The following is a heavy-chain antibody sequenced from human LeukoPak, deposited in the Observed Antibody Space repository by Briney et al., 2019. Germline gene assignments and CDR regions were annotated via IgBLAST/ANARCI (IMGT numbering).Heavy chain of an antibody. J-gene: IGHJ4*02. CDR1: GYTFTGYY. Sequence: ASVNVSCKASGYTFTGYYMHWVRQAPGQGLEWMGWINPNSGDTNYAQKFQGRVTMTRDTSISTAYMELSRLRSDDTAVYYCARDQGLLGLFIWGQGTLVTVSS. CDR3: ARDQGLLGLFI. CDR2: INPNSGDT. V-gene: IGHV1-2*02. D-gene: IGHD3-10*01.